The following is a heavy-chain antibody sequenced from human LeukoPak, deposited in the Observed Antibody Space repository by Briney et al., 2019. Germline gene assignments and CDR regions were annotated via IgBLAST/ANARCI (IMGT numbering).Heavy chain of an antibody. CDR2: MNPNSGNT. D-gene: IGHD6-19*01. CDR3: AREESSGWYRLVDY. J-gene: IGHJ4*02. V-gene: IGHV1-8*01. Sequence: VSVKVSCKASGYTFTSYDINWVRQATGQGLEWMGWMNPNSGNTGYAQKFQGRVTMTRNTSISTAYVELSSLRSEDTAVYYCAREESSGWYRLVDYWGQGTLVTVSS. CDR1: GYTFTSYD.